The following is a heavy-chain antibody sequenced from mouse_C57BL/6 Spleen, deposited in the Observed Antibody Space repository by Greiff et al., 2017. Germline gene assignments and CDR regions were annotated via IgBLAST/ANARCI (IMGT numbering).Heavy chain of an antibody. V-gene: IGHV1-55*01. J-gene: IGHJ2*01. CDR2: IYPGSGST. Sequence: QVQLQQPGPELVKPGASVKMSCKASGYTFTSYWITWVKQRPGQGLEWIGDIYPGSGSTNYNEKFKSKATLTVDTSSSTAYMQLSSLTSEDSAVYYSARYPRRRNHRDFDYWGQGTTLTVSS. CDR1: GYTFTSYW. CDR3: ARYPRRRNHRDFDY.